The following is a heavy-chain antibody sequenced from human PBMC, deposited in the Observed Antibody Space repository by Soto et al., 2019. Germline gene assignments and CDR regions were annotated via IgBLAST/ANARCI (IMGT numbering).Heavy chain of an antibody. CDR3: TTGGSYYLYYYYGMDV. CDR1: EVTFGTYG. V-gene: IGHV3-15*01. D-gene: IGHD1-26*01. J-gene: IGHJ6*02. Sequence: SLRLSCTSSEVTFGTYGMHLVRQAPGKGPEWVAVISYDGGTTDYAAPVKGRFTISRDDSKNTLYLQMNSLKTEDTAVYYCTTGGSYYLYYYYGMDVWGQGTKVTVSS. CDR2: ISYDGGTT.